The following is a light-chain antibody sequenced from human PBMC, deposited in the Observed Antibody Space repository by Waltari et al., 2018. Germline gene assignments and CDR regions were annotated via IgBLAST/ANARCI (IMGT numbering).Light chain of an antibody. CDR2: GAS. J-gene: IGKJ4*01. Sequence: EIVLTQSPGTLSLSPGERATLSCRASQTVRTTYFAWYQQKPGQAPTLLIYGASSSATGIPDRFSGSGSVTDFSLTISSLEPEDFAVYYCQQYDISPLTFGGGTKVEIK. CDR3: QQYDISPLT. CDR1: QTVRTTY. V-gene: IGKV3-20*01.